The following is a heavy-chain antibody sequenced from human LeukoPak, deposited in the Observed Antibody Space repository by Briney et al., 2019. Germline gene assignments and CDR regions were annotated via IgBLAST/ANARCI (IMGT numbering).Heavy chain of an antibody. D-gene: IGHD2-8*01. J-gene: IGHJ6*03. CDR2: IYASGST. V-gene: IGHV4-4*07. CDR3: ARDIRSHNGPGGYYYYYMDV. Sequence: SETLSLTCTVSGDSMSDSYWSWIRQPAGKGLEWIGRIYASGSTNYNPSLKSRVTLSVDTSSNQFSLTLCSVTAADTAVYHCARDIRSHNGPGGYYYYYMDVWGKGTTVTVSS. CDR1: GDSMSDSY.